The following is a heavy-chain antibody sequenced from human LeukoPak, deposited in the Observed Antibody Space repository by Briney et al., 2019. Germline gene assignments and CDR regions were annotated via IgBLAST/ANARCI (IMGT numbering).Heavy chain of an antibody. CDR3: GESSTLAVAGTWYFDY. CDR2: ISGSGGST. Sequence: GGSLILSCAASGFTFSSYAMSWVRQAPGKGLEWVSAISGSGGSTYYADSVKGRFTISRDNSKNTLYLQMNSLRAEDTAVYYCGESSTLAVAGTWYFDYWGQGTLVTVSS. V-gene: IGHV3-23*01. D-gene: IGHD6-19*01. J-gene: IGHJ4*02. CDR1: GFTFSSYA.